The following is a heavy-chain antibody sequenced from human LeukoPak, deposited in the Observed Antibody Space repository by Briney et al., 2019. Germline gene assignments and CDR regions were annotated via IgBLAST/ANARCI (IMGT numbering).Heavy chain of an antibody. CDR1: GFTFSSYA. CDR2: ISGSGGST. CDR3: ARGGAAAARKRGIDY. V-gene: IGHV3-23*01. Sequence: GGSPRLSCAASGFTFSSYAMSWVRQAPGKGLEWVSAISGSGGSTYYADSVKGRFTISRDNSKNSLYLQMNSLRVEDTAMYYCARGGAAAARKRGIDYWGQGTLVTVSS. J-gene: IGHJ4*02. D-gene: IGHD6-13*01.